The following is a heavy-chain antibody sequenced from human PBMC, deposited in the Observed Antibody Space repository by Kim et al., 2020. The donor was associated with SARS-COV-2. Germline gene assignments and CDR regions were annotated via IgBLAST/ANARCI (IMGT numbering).Heavy chain of an antibody. Sequence: GGSLRLSCAASGFTFSGSAMHWVRQASGKGLEWVGRIRSKANSYATAYAASVKGRFTISRDDSKNTAYLQMNSLKTEDTAVYYCTSYLGDRVRAWGQGTLVTVSS. J-gene: IGHJ5*02. CDR3: TSYLGDRVRA. D-gene: IGHD7-27*01. CDR2: IRSKANSYAT. V-gene: IGHV3-73*01. CDR1: GFTFSGSA.